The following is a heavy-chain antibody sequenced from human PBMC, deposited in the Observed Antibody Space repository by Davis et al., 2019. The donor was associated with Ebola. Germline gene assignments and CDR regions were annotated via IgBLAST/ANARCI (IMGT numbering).Heavy chain of an antibody. V-gene: IGHV3-53*01. J-gene: IGHJ4*02. CDR1: GFTVSSNY. CDR3: ARGGPMDSHYFDY. CDR2: IYSGGST. Sequence: PGGSLRLSCAASGFTVSSNYMSWVRQAPGKGLEWVSVIYSGGSTYYAVSVKGRFTISRDNSKNTLYLQMNSLRAEDTAVYYCARGGPMDSHYFDYWGQGTLVTVSS. D-gene: IGHD3-10*01.